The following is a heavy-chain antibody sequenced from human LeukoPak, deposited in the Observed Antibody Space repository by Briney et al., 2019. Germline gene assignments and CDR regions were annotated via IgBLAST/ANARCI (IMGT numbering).Heavy chain of an antibody. CDR2: ISSSSSYI. D-gene: IGHD3-10*02. Sequence: GGSLRLSCAASGFTFSSYRMNWVRQAPGRGLEWVSSISSSSSYIYYADSVKGRFTISRDNAKNSQYLQMNSLRAEDTAVYYCAELGITMIGGAWGKGTTVTISS. CDR3: AELGITMIGGA. V-gene: IGHV3-21*01. J-gene: IGHJ6*04. CDR1: GFTFSSYR.